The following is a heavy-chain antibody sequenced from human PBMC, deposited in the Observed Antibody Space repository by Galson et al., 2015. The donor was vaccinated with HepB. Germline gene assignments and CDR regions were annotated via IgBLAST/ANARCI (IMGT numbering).Heavy chain of an antibody. D-gene: IGHD2-8*01. CDR2: IYYSGST. Sequence: ETLSLTCTVSGGSISSSSYYWGWIRQPPGKGLEWIGSIYYSGSTYYNPSLKSRVTISVDTSKNQFSLKLSSVTAADTAVYYCARSGLGYCTNGVCSGWFDPWGQGTLVTVSS. CDR3: ARSGLGYCTNGVCSGWFDP. J-gene: IGHJ5*02. CDR1: GGSISSSSYY. V-gene: IGHV4-39*07.